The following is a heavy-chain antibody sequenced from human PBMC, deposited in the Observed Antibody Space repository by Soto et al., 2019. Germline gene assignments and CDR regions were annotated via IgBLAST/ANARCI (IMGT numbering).Heavy chain of an antibody. CDR2: ISGSGGSI. CDR3: AREAGLRSSGGCSDVDF. Sequence: EVQLVESGGGLVQPGGSLRLSCAASGFTFSSYSMHWVRQAPGKGLEGVSDISGSGGSIYYADSVKGRFTISRDNAKNSLTGQMNSLRDEETAVYFCAREAGLRSSGGCSDVDFWGQGTRVTVSS. V-gene: IGHV3-48*02. D-gene: IGHD6-19*01. CDR1: GFTFSSYS. J-gene: IGHJ4*02.